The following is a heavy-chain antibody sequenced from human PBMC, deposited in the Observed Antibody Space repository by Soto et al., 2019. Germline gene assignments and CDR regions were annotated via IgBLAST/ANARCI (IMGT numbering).Heavy chain of an antibody. CDR2: IYSGGST. V-gene: IGHV3-53*01. Sequence: GGSLRLSCAASGFTVSSNYMSWVRQAPGKGLEWVSVIYSGGSTYYADSVKGRFTISRDNSKNTLYLQMNSLRAEDTAVYYCARVGSYPYFDYWGQGTLVTVSS. CDR1: GFTVSSNY. J-gene: IGHJ4*02. CDR3: ARVGSYPYFDY. D-gene: IGHD2-15*01.